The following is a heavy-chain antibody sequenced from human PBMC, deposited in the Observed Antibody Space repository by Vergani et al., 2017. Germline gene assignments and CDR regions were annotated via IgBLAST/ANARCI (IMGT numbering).Heavy chain of an antibody. Sequence: EVQLVESGGGLVQPGRSLRLSCAASEFTFDDYAMHWVRQAPGKGLEWVSGISWNSGSIGYADSVKGRFTISRDNAKNSLYLQMNSLRAEDTALYYCAKELIWKGRGFDPWGQGTLVTVSS. CDR3: AKELIWKGRGFDP. V-gene: IGHV3-9*01. CDR1: EFTFDDYA. J-gene: IGHJ5*02. D-gene: IGHD1-1*01. CDR2: ISWNSGSI.